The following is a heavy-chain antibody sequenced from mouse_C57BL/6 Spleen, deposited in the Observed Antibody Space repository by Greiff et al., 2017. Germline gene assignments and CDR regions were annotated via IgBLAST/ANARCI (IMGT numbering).Heavy chain of an antibody. Sequence: QVQLKQPGAELVKPGASVKLSCKASGYTFTSYWMHWVKQRPGQGLEWIGMIHPNSGSTNYNEKFKSKATLTVDKSSSTAYMQLSSLTSEDSAVYYCARSGDYDVDDYGGQGTTLTVSS. J-gene: IGHJ2*01. CDR3: ARSGDYDVDDY. CDR2: IHPNSGST. CDR1: GYTFTSYW. V-gene: IGHV1-64*01. D-gene: IGHD2-4*01.